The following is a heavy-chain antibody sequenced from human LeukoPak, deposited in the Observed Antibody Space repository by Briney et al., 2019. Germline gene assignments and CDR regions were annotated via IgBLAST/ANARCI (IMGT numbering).Heavy chain of an antibody. J-gene: IGHJ5*02. D-gene: IGHD2-15*01. CDR2: ISRDGSTT. Sequence: GGSLRRSCAGSGISFSAYWMHWVRQIPGKGLEWVSRISRDGSTTTYADSVKGRFTIARDNAKNSLFLQMNSLRDEDTAVYFCARERRYCSGNACYENWFDPWGQGTLVTVSS. CDR1: GISFSAYW. CDR3: ARERRYCSGNACYENWFDP. V-gene: IGHV3-74*03.